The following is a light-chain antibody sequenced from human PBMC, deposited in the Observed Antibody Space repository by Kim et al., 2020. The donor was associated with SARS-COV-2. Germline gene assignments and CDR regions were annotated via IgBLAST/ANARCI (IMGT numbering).Light chain of an antibody. J-gene: IGKJ5*01. CDR2: GAS. CDR3: LQQNPCPIT. V-gene: IGKV1-17*01. CDR1: QDIKND. Sequence: ASVGDRGTLTWRASQDIKNDLGWYQQSPGRAPKRLIYGASSLQSGVPSRFSGSGSGTEFTLTLRSLQPEDFATYFCLQQNPCPITFGPGARLEIK.